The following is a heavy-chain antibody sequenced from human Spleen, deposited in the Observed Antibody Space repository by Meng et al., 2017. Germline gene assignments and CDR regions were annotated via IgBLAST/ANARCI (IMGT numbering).Heavy chain of an antibody. D-gene: IGHD3-16*01. CDR1: GFTFSDYR. CDR3: ASDRITD. CDR2: ISSGSSYI. V-gene: IGHV3-21*01. Sequence: ETLSLTCAASGFTFSDYRMHWVRQAPGKGLEWVSSISSGSSYIYYADSVKGRFTISRDNAQDTVFLEMNSLRVEDTAVYYCASDRITDWGQGTLVTVS. J-gene: IGHJ1*01.